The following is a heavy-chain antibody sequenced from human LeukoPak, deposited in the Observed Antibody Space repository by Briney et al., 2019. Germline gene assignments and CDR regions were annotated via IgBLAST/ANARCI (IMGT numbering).Heavy chain of an antibody. CDR2: IYHSGST. Sequence: SETLSLTCTVSGGSISSGGYYWSWIRQPPGKGLEWIGYIYHSGSTYYNPSLKSRVTISVDGSKNQFSLKLSSVTAADTAVYYCARDKSGYSGYDSPNWFDPWGQGTLVTVSS. CDR3: ARDKSGYSGYDSPNWFDP. CDR1: GGSISSGGYY. J-gene: IGHJ5*02. D-gene: IGHD5-12*01. V-gene: IGHV4-30-2*01.